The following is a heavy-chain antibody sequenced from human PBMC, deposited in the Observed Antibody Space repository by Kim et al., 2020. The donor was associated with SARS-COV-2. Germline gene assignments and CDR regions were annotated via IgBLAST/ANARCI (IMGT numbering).Heavy chain of an antibody. CDR1: GFTFSSYG. Sequence: GGSLRLSCAASGFTFSSYGMHWVRQAPGKGLEWVAVIWYDGSNKYYADSVKGRFTISRDNSKNTLYLQMNSLRAEDTAVYYCARESDIVVVPAAFYYYYYGMDVWGQGTTVTVSS. J-gene: IGHJ6*02. CDR2: IWYDGSNK. V-gene: IGHV3-33*01. CDR3: ARESDIVVVPAAFYYYYYGMDV. D-gene: IGHD2-2*01.